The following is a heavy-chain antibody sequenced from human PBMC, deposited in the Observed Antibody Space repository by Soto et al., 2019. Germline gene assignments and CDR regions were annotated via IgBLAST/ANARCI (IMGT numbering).Heavy chain of an antibody. V-gene: IGHV2-5*02. CDR1: GFSLNTGGVG. CDR2: IFWDDDK. CDR3: AHRPDYNWNRNPLFDY. J-gene: IGHJ4*02. D-gene: IGHD1-20*01. Sequence: SGPTLVNPTQTLTLTCTFSGFSLNTGGVGVGWIRQPPGKALEWLAVIFWDDDKRYSPSLKSRLTITKDTSKNQVVLTMTNMDPVDTATYYCAHRPDYNWNRNPLFDYWGQGTLVTVSS.